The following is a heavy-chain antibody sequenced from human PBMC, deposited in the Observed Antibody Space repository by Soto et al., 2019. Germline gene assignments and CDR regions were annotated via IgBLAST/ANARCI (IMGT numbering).Heavy chain of an antibody. D-gene: IGHD4-17*01. CDR3: ARAPETTVPWEYFYYYMDV. CDR1: AFTFSDYY. Sequence: GGSLRLSCAASAFTFSDYYMSWIRQAPGKGLEWVSYISSGGGTAYYADSVKGRFTISRDNAKNSLFLQMNSLRGEDTAVYYCARAPETTVPWEYFYYYMDVWGKGTTVTVSS. V-gene: IGHV3-11*01. J-gene: IGHJ6*03. CDR2: ISSGGGTA.